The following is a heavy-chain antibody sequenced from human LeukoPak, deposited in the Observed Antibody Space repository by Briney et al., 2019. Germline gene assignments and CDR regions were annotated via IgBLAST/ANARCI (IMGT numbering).Heavy chain of an antibody. CDR2: ISSNGGST. CDR1: GFTFSNYP. Sequence: PGGSLRLSCAASGFTFSNYPMHWVRQVPGTGLEYVSGISSNGGSTYYANSVKGRFTISRDNAKNSLYLQMNSLRAEDTAVYYCARDLHSSKYWGQGTLVTVSS. CDR3: ARDLHSSKY. D-gene: IGHD6-13*01. V-gene: IGHV3-64*01. J-gene: IGHJ4*02.